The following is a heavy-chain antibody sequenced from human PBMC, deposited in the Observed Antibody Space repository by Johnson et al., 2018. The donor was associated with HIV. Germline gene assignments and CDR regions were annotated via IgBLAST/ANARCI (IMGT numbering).Heavy chain of an antibody. CDR2: ITSSGSSV. CDR1: GFTFSDYY. V-gene: IGHV3-11*04. CDR3: SRDATPWGGDYVGYAFDL. J-gene: IGHJ3*01. D-gene: IGHD4-17*01. Sequence: QVQLVESGGGLVKPGGSLRLSCAASGFTFSDYYMSWIRQAPGKGLEWVSYITSSGSSVYYTDSVKGRFTISRDNAKTSLFLRMNSLRAEDSAIYYCSRDATPWGGDYVGYAFDLWGQGTVVTVSS.